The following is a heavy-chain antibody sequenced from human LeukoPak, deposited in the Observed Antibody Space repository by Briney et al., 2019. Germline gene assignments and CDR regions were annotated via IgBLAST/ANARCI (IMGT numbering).Heavy chain of an antibody. CDR3: ARDNSVGDNAWWFDP. Sequence: AAAVKVSCQASRYTFTSYYMHWVRQAPGQGLEWMGLINPTGGSTGYAQKFQGRVTMTRDMSTSTDYMELSSLRSEDTAIYYCARDNSVGDNAWWFDPWGQGTLVTVSS. CDR2: INPTGGST. V-gene: IGHV1-46*01. J-gene: IGHJ5*02. D-gene: IGHD1-26*01. CDR1: RYTFTSYY.